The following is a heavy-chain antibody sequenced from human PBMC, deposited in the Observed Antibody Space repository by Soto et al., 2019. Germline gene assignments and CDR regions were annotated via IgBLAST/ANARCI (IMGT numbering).Heavy chain of an antibody. J-gene: IGHJ4*02. Sequence: GGSLRLSCAASGFTFSSYAMSWVRQAPGKGLEWVSAISGSGGSTYYADSVKGRFTISRDNSKNTLYLQMNSLRAEDTAVYYCAKGPTYDYGDYGVPYYFDYWGQGTLVTVSS. CDR3: AKGPTYDYGDYGVPYYFDY. CDR1: GFTFSSYA. D-gene: IGHD4-17*01. V-gene: IGHV3-23*01. CDR2: ISGSGGST.